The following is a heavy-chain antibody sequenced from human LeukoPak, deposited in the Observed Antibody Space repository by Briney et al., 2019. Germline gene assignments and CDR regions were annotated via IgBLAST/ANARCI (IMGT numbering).Heavy chain of an antibody. V-gene: IGHV4-4*07. CDR2: IYTSGST. D-gene: IGHD4/OR15-4a*01. J-gene: IGHJ3*02. Sequence: SETLSLTCTVSGGSISSYYWSWTRQPAGKGLEWIGRIYTSGSTNYNPSLKSRVTMSVDTSKNQFSLKLSSVTAADTAVYYCAREGLTKGAFDIWGQGSMVTVSS. CDR1: GGSISSYY. CDR3: AREGLTKGAFDI.